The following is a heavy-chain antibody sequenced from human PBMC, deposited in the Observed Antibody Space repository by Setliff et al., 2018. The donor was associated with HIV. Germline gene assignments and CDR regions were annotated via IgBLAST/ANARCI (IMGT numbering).Heavy chain of an antibody. CDR2: IYTSGST. V-gene: IGHV4-4*09. D-gene: IGHD3-22*01. CDR1: GGSISSYY. J-gene: IGHJ4*02. Sequence: PSETLSLTCTVSGGSISSYYWSWIRQPPGKGLEWIGYIYTSGSTNYNPSLKSRVTISVDTSKNQFALRLRSVTAADTAVYYCARHYGYHYDTSGQRGLADWGQGTLVTVSS. CDR3: ARHYGYHYDTSGQRGLAD.